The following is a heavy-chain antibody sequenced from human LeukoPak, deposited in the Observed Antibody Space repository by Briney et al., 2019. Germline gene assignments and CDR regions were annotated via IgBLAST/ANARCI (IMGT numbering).Heavy chain of an antibody. CDR1: GGSISSYY. V-gene: IGHV4-59*08. Sequence: SETLSLTCTASGGSISSYYWSWIRQPPGKGLEWIGYIYYSGSTSYNPSLKSRVSVSVDTSKNQFSLKLSSVTAADTAVYYCAGWYGGAYFFDYWGQGTLVTVSS. CDR2: IYYSGST. D-gene: IGHD1-26*01. CDR3: AGWYGGAYFFDY. J-gene: IGHJ4*02.